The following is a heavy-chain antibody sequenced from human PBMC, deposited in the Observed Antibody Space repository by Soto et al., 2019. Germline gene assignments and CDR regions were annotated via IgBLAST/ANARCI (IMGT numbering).Heavy chain of an antibody. CDR1: GFTVDDYA. D-gene: IGHD4-17*01. J-gene: IGHJ4*02. CDR2: ISWNSETI. CDR3: AKDMKWGGMTTIHYFVS. V-gene: IGHV3-9*01. Sequence: EVQLVESGGGLVQPGRSLRLSCAASGFTVDDYAMHWVRQAPGKGLEWVSGISWNSETIDYADSVKGRFTISRDNAKSSLFLQMNSLRPDDTALYYCAKDMKWGGMTTIHYFVSWGQGTLVTVSS.